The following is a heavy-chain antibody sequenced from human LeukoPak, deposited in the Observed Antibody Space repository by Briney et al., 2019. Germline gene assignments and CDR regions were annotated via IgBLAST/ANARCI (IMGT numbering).Heavy chain of an antibody. D-gene: IGHD1-26*01. J-gene: IGHJ6*03. CDR1: GFTFSSYW. Sequence: GGSLRLSCAASGFTFSSYWMSWVRQAPGKGLEWVANIKQDGSEKYYVDSVKGRFTISRDNAKNSLYLQMNSLRAEDTAVYYCARDRGIVGTTGYYYMDVWGKGTTVTVSS. CDR2: IKQDGSEK. CDR3: ARDRGIVGTTGYYYMDV. V-gene: IGHV3-7*01.